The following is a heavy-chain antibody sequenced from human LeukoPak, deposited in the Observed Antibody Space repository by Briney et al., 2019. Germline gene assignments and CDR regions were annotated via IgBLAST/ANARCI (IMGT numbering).Heavy chain of an antibody. D-gene: IGHD6-19*01. Sequence: SQTLSLTCAISGDSVSSNNGAWNWLRQSPSRGLEWLGRTYYRSKWYNDYAVPMKGRISINPDTSKNQFSLQVSSVTPEDTAIYYCARDLGTSGWYTFDYWGQGTLVTVSS. CDR1: GDSVSSNNGA. CDR2: TYYRSKWYN. V-gene: IGHV6-1*01. CDR3: ARDLGTSGWYTFDY. J-gene: IGHJ4*02.